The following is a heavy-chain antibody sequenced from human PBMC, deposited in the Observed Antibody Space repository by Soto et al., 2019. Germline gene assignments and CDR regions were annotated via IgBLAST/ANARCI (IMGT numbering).Heavy chain of an antibody. CDR1: GGSISSSY. D-gene: IGHD6-13*01. CDR2: IYDSGST. J-gene: IGHJ5*02. CDR3: ARGIAAAGNRNWFDP. Sequence: SETLSLTCTVSGGSISSSYWSWIRQPPGKGLEWIGYIYDSGSTYYNSSLKSRVTMSVDTSKNQFSLKLSSVTAADTAVYYCARGIAAAGNRNWFDPWGQGTLVTVSS. V-gene: IGHV4-59*08.